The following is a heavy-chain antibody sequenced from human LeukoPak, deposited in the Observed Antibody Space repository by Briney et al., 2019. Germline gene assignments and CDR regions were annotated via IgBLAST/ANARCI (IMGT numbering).Heavy chain of an antibody. CDR3: AKASRQAAVASPLDY. CDR1: GFTFNPYA. J-gene: IGHJ4*02. Sequence: GGSLRLSCAASGFTFNPYAMSWVRQAPGKGLEWVAGIGGVGDRTYYADSVKGRFTISRDNSKDTLFLQMNSLKADDTAVYYCAKASRQAAVASPLDYWGQGSLVTVSS. D-gene: IGHD6-19*01. V-gene: IGHV3-23*01. CDR2: IGGVGDRT.